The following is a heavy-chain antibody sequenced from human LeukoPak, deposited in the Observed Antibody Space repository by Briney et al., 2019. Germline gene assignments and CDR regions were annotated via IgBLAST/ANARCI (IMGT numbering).Heavy chain of an antibody. CDR3: ARRLYYYDSSGYYFDY. D-gene: IGHD3-22*01. CDR2: IYPDDSDT. J-gene: IGHJ4*02. Sequence: GESLQISCRGSGYSFTSYWIGWVRQMPGKGLEWMVIIYPDDSDTRYSPSFQGQVTISADKSISTAYLQWSSLKASDTAMYYCARRLYYYDSSGYYFDYWGQGTLVTVSS. CDR1: GYSFTSYW. V-gene: IGHV5-51*01.